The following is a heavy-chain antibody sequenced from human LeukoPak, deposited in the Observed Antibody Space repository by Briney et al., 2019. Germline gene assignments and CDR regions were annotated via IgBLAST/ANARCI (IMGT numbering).Heavy chain of an antibody. V-gene: IGHV4-4*07. CDR1: GASISGYS. CDR2: VYGDGST. J-gene: IGHJ5*01. CDR3: ARRTAAGPYNWFDS. D-gene: IGHD6-13*01. Sequence: SETLSLTCTVSGASISGYSWNWIRQSAGKGLEGIGRVYGDGSTNYNPALKSRATMSVDTSKDQISLRLNSFTAADTAVYYCARRTAAGPYNWFDSWGQGTLITVSS.